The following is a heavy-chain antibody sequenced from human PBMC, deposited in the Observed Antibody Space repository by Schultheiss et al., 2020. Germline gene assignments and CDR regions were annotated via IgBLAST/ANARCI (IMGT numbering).Heavy chain of an antibody. J-gene: IGHJ3*02. CDR2: ISWNSGSI. CDR3: ASLTTVDI. D-gene: IGHD4-17*01. CDR1: GFTFSSYS. V-gene: IGHV3-9*01. Sequence: GGSLRLSCAASGFTFSSYSMNWVRQAPGKGLEWVSGISWNSGSIGYADSVKGRFTISRDNAKNSLYLQMNSLRAEDTAVYYCASLTTVDIWGQGTMVTVSS.